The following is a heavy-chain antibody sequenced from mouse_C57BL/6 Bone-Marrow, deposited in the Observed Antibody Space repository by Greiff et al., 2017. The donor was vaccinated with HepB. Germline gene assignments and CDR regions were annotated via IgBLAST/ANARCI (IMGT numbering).Heavy chain of an antibody. V-gene: IGHV1-54*01. CDR3: ASRGAMDY. J-gene: IGHJ4*01. CDR2: INPGSGGT. D-gene: IGHD3-1*01. Sequence: VQLQQSGAELVRPGTSVKVSCKASGYAFTNYLIEWVKQRPGQGLEWIGVINPGSGGTNYNEKFKGKATLTADKSSSTAYMQLSSLTSEDSAVYFWASRGAMDYWGQGTSVTVSS. CDR1: GYAFTNYL.